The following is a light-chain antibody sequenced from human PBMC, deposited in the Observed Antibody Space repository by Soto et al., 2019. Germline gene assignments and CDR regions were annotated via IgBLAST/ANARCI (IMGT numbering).Light chain of an antibody. Sequence: DIQLTQSPSFLSASVGDRVTITCRASQGISSYLAWYQQKPGKAPKLLIYAASTLQSGVPSRFSGSGSATEFTLTISSLQPEDFATYYCQQLNSYPRITFGQGTRLEIK. CDR1: QGISSY. CDR2: AAS. CDR3: QQLNSYPRIT. V-gene: IGKV1-9*01. J-gene: IGKJ5*01.